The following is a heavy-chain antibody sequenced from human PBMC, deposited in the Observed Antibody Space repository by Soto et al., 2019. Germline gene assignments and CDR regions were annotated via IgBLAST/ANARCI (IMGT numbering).Heavy chain of an antibody. J-gene: IGHJ4*02. Sequence: ASVKVSCKASGYTFTSYGISWVRQAPGQGLEWMGWISAYNGNTNYAQKLQGRVTMTTDTSTSTAYMELRSLRSDDTAVYYCARDLVGGYDFYSSGWYFGYWGQGTLATVSS. CDR2: ISAYNGNT. CDR3: ARDLVGGYDFYSSGWYFGY. D-gene: IGHD6-19*01. V-gene: IGHV1-18*04. CDR1: GYTFTSYG.